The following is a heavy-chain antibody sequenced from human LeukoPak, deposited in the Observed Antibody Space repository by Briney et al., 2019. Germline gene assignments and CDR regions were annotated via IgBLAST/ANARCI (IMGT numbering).Heavy chain of an antibody. CDR2: INQDGRIQ. V-gene: IGHV3-7*01. J-gene: IGHJ4*02. CDR3: SRSLDY. Sequence: QTRGSLRLSCAASGFPFSDYWMDWVRQAPGKGMEWVANINQDGRIQYYADSVRGRFIISRNNAKNSLYLQIYSLRAEDTAIYFCSRSLDYLGQGALVTVSS. CDR1: GFPFSDYW.